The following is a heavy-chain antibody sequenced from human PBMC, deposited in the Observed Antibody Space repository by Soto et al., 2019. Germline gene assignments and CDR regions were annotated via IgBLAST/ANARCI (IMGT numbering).Heavy chain of an antibody. V-gene: IGHV1-69*01. CDR1: GGLFSSFA. CDR3: ARGGGPYVWFNEF. CDR2: IIPVFGTT. D-gene: IGHD3-16*01. J-gene: IGHJ4*02. Sequence: QEQLVQSGAEVKKPGSSVKVSCKDSGGLFSSFAISLVRQAPGQGLEWMGGIIPVFGTTNYAQKFQGRVTITADESTNTAYMELRSLTSDATAMYYCARGGGPYVWFNEFWGQGTQVTVSS.